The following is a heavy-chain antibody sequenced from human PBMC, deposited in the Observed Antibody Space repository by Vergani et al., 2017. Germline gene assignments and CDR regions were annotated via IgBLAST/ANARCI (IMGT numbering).Heavy chain of an antibody. CDR1: GFTFSSYG. CDR2: IRFDGNKK. V-gene: IGHV3-30*02. D-gene: IGHD5-18*01. J-gene: IGHJ6*02. CDR3: AKGLDTTMVPLGMDV. Sequence: QVELVESGGGVVQPGGSLRLSCVASGFTFSSYGIHWVRPAPGKGLQWVAFIRFDGNKKYFADSVRGRLTLSRDNSRNTLYLQMNSLRVEDTAVYYCAKGLDTTMVPLGMDVWGQGTTVTVS.